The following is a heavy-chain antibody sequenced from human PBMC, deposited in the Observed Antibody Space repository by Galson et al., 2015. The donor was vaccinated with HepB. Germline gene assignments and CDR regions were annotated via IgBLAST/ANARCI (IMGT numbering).Heavy chain of an antibody. V-gene: IGHV3-30*18. CDR3: AKDRARVFPYWYLDF. J-gene: IGHJ2*01. Sequence: SLRLSCAVSGFVFSSFGLHWVRQAPGEGLEWVSFISYDGSKEYYADSVRGRFTISRDNSKNILYLQLTSLRAEDTAVYYCAKDRARVFPYWYLDFWGRGTLVTVSS. D-gene: IGHD6-6*01. CDR2: ISYDGSKE. CDR1: GFVFSSFG.